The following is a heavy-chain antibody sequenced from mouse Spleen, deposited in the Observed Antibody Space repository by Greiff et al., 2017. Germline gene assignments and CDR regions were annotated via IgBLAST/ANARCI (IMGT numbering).Heavy chain of an antibody. V-gene: IGHV5-9*04. J-gene: IGHJ1*01. CDR2: ISSGGGNT. Sequence: EVKLMESGGGLVKPGGSLKLSCAASGFTFSSYTMSWVRQTPAKRLEWVATISSGGGNTYYPDSVKGRFTISRDNARNTLYLQMSSLRSEDTAMYYCARGGNYDGSYYWYFDVWGAGTTVTVSS. CDR3: ARGGNYDGSYYWYFDV. CDR1: GFTFSSYT. D-gene: IGHD1-1*02.